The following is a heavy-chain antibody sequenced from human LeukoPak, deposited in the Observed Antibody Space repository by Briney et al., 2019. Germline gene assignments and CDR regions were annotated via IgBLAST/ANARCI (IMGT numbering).Heavy chain of an antibody. Sequence: GGSLRLSCAASGFTFSSYWMHWVRQAPGKGLVWVSRINGDGSRTSYADSVKGRFTISRDNAKNTLYLQMKSLRAEDTAVYYCARDHHRRLYDSQARDTFDIWGQGTMVTVSS. CDR3: ARDHHRRLYDSQARDTFDI. CDR1: GFTFSSYW. D-gene: IGHD3-22*01. J-gene: IGHJ3*02. V-gene: IGHV3-74*01. CDR2: INGDGSRT.